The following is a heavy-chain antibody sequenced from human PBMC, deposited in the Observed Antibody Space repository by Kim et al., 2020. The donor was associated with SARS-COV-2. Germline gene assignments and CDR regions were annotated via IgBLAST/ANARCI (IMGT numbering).Heavy chain of an antibody. CDR2: INHSGST. D-gene: IGHD3-22*01. Sequence: SETLSLTCAVYGGSFSGYYWSWIRQPPGKGLEWIGEINHSGSTNYNPSLKSRVTISVDTSKNQFSLKLSSVTAADTAVYYCARDSIVITMIVSTYYYGMDVWGQGTTVTVSS. CDR1: GGSFSGYY. CDR3: ARDSIVITMIVSTYYYGMDV. J-gene: IGHJ6*02. V-gene: IGHV4-34*01.